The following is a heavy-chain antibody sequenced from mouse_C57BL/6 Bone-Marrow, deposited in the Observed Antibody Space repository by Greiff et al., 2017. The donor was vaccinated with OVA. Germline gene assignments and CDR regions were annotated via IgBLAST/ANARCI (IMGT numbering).Heavy chain of an antibody. D-gene: IGHD4-1*01. CDR2: ISSGSSTI. V-gene: IGHV5-17*01. Sequence: EVQLQESGGGLVKPGGSLKLSCAASGFTFSDYGMHWVRQAPEKGLEWVAYISSGSSTIYYADTVKGRFTISRDNAKNTLFLQMTSLRSEDTAMYYCARPGTSWFAYWGQGTLVTVSA. J-gene: IGHJ3*01. CDR3: ARPGTSWFAY. CDR1: GFTFSDYG.